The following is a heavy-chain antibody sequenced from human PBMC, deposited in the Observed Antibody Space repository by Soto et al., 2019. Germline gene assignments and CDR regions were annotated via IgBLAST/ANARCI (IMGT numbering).Heavy chain of an antibody. J-gene: IGHJ6*02. Sequence: SETLSLTCAVYGGSFSGYYWSWIRQPPGKGLEWIGEINHSGSTNYNPSLKSRVTISVDTSKNQFSLKLSSVTAADTAVYYCARALAAMYYYYGMVVWGPGTTVTVS. CDR2: INHSGST. CDR1: GGSFSGYY. D-gene: IGHD2-2*01. V-gene: IGHV4-34*01. CDR3: ARALAAMYYYYGMVV.